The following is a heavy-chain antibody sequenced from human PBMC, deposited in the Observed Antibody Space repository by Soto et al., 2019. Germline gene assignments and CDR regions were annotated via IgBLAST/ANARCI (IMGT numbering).Heavy chain of an antibody. CDR3: ASVKYYYGSGPYFDY. V-gene: IGHV4-34*01. J-gene: IGHJ4*02. CDR2: INHSGST. D-gene: IGHD3-10*01. Sequence: SETLSLTCAVYGGSFSGYYWSWIRQPPGKGLEWIGEINHSGSTNYNPSLKSRVTISVDTSKNQFSLKLSSVTAADTAVYYCASVKYYYGSGPYFDYWGQGTLVTVSS. CDR1: GGSFSGYY.